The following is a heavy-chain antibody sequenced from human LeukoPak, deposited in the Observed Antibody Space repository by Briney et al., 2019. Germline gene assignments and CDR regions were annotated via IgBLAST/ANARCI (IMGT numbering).Heavy chain of an antibody. Sequence: PGGSLRLSCAASGLTFSSYSMNWVRQAPGQGREWVSYISSSSSIISYADSVKGRFTISRDNAKTSLYLQMNSLRDEDTAVYYCARTVIAVAANWFDPWGQGTLVTVSS. CDR1: GLTFSSYS. D-gene: IGHD6-19*01. J-gene: IGHJ5*02. CDR2: ISSSSSII. V-gene: IGHV3-48*02. CDR3: ARTVIAVAANWFDP.